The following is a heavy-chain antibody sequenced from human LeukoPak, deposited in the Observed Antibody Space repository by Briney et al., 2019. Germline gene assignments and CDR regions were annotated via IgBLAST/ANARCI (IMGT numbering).Heavy chain of an antibody. CDR2: INPNSGGA. V-gene: IGHV1-2*06. CDR1: GGTFSSYA. J-gene: IGHJ4*02. CDR3: ARDSPAYCGGDCIDY. Sequence: ASVKVSCKASGGTFSSYAISWVRQAPGQGLEWMGRINPNSGGANYAQKFQGRVTMTRDTSISTAYMELSRLRSDDTAVYYCARDSPAYCGGDCIDYWGQGTLVTVSS. D-gene: IGHD2-21*02.